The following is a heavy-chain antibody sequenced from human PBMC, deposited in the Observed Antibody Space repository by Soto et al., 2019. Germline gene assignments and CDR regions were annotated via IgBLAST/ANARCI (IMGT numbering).Heavy chain of an antibody. J-gene: IGHJ6*03. CDR1: GYGFTSYY. CDR3: ARVLPVLQFLGWPQGAYYYMDV. Sequence: ASVKVSCKASGYGFTSYYIHWVRQAPGQGLEWMGLMNPSGGNASYARKFQGRVTMTRDTSTSTAYMELSSLRSEDTAVYYCARVLPVLQFLGWPQGAYYYMDVWGKGTTVTVSS. CDR2: MNPSGGNA. D-gene: IGHD3-3*01. V-gene: IGHV1-46*01.